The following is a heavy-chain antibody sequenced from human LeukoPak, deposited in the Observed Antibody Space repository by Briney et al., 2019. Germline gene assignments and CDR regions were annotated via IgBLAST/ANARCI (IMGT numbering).Heavy chain of an antibody. J-gene: IGHJ4*02. CDR1: GFTFSSYW. V-gene: IGHV3-7*01. D-gene: IGHD3-22*01. Sequence: GGSLRLSCAASGFTFSSYWMSWVRQAPGKGLEWVANIKQDGSEKYYVDSVKGRFIISRDNAKNSLYLQMNSLRAEDTAVYYCARGVQWLLYYFDYWGQGTLVTVSS. CDR2: IKQDGSEK. CDR3: ARGVQWLLYYFDY.